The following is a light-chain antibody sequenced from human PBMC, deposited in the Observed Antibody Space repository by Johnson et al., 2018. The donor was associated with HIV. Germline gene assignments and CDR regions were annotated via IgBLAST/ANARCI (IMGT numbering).Light chain of an antibody. V-gene: IGLV1-51*01. CDR2: DNN. Sequence: QSELTQPPSVSAAPGQKVTISCSGSSSNIGNNYVSWYQQLPGTAPKLLIYDNNKRPSGIPDRFSGSKSGTSATLGITGLQTGDEADYYCGTWDSSLSVYVFGTGTKVTVL. J-gene: IGLJ1*01. CDR1: SSNIGNNY. CDR3: GTWDSSLSVYV.